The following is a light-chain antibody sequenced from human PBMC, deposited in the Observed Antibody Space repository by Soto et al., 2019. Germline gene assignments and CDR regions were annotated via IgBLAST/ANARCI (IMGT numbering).Light chain of an antibody. CDR3: QQSYSNPPT. Sequence: DIQMTQSPSSLSASVGDRVTITCRASQSISSYLNWYQQKPGKAPKLLIYAASSLPSGVPSRFSGSGSGTDFTLTISSLQPEDFATYYCQQSYSNPPTFGQGTKVDI. J-gene: IGKJ1*01. CDR2: AAS. CDR1: QSISSY. V-gene: IGKV1-39*01.